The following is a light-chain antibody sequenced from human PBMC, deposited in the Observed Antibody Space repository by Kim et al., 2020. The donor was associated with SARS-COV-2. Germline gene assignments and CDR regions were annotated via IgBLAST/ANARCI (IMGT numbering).Light chain of an antibody. J-gene: IGKJ3*01. Sequence: DIQMTQSPSSLSASVGDRVTITCQASQDIDNYLNWYQQKPGRAPELLISDASNLETGVPSRFSGSGSGTHFTFTISSLQPEDIAIYYCQLYDDAFTFGPGTKMDIK. CDR1: QDIDNY. CDR3: QLYDDAFT. V-gene: IGKV1-33*01. CDR2: DAS.